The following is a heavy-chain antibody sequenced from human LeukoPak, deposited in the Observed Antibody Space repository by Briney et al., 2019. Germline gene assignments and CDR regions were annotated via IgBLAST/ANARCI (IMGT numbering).Heavy chain of an antibody. V-gene: IGHV3-30*02. J-gene: IGHJ5*02. CDR1: GFTFSSYG. Sequence: GGSLRLSCAASGFTFSSYGMRWVRQAPGKGLEWVAFIRYDGSNKYYADSVKGRFTISRDNSKNTLYLQMNSLRAEDTAVYYCAKDPFGYAIDPSWFDPWGQGTLVTVSS. CDR3: AKDPFGYAIDPSWFDP. CDR2: IRYDGSNK. D-gene: IGHD3-16*01.